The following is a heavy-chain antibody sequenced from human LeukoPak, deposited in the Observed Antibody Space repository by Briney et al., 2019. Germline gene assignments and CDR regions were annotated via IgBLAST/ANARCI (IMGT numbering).Heavy chain of an antibody. CDR1: GGSFSDYY. D-gene: IGHD3-16*02. CDR3: ARRSRGDYVWGSYRYSLYFDY. J-gene: IGHJ4*02. Sequence: PSETLSLTCAVYGGSFSDYYWSWIRQPPGKGLEWIGEINHSGSTNYNPSLKSRVTISVDTSKNQFSLKLSSVTAADTAVYYCARRSRGDYVWGSYRYSLYFDYWGQGTLVTVSS. V-gene: IGHV4-34*01. CDR2: INHSGST.